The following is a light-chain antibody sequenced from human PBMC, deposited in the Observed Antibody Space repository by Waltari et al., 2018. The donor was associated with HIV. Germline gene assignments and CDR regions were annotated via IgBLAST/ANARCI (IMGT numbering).Light chain of an antibody. CDR1: QSISSG. V-gene: IGKV1-5*03. J-gene: IGKJ4*01. Sequence: DIQMTQSPSTLSASVGDRVIITCRASQSISSGLAWYQHRPGRAPNLLIDKASSLRSGVPSRFSGSGSGTEFTLTISSLQPDDFATYYCQQYNGYPLTFGGGTKVEIK. CDR2: KAS. CDR3: QQYNGYPLT.